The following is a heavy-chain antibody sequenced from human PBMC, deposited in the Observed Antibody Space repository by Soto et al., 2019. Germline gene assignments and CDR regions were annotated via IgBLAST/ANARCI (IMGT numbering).Heavy chain of an antibody. CDR1: GFTFSSYG. V-gene: IGHV3-30*18. D-gene: IGHD4-17*01. J-gene: IGHJ6*02. Sequence: PGGSLRLSCAASGFTFSSYGMHWVRQAPGKGLEWVAVISYDGSNKYYADSVKGRFTISRDNSKNTLYLQMNSLRAEDTAVYYCAKILQLGDYAYYYYGMAVWGQGTTVTVSS. CDR2: ISYDGSNK. CDR3: AKILQLGDYAYYYYGMAV.